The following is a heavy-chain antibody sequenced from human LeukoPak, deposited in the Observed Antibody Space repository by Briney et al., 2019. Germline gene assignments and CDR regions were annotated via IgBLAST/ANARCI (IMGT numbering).Heavy chain of an antibody. CDR1: GGSISSSSYY. Sequence: KPSETLSLTCTVSGGSISSSSYYWGWIRQPPRKGLEWIGSIYYTGSTYYNPSLKSRVTISVDTSKNQFSLKVSSVTAADTAVYYCARSRFSTGWFFDYWGQGTLVTVSS. D-gene: IGHD6-19*01. CDR2: IYYTGST. CDR3: ARSRFSTGWFFDY. J-gene: IGHJ4*02. V-gene: IGHV4-39*01.